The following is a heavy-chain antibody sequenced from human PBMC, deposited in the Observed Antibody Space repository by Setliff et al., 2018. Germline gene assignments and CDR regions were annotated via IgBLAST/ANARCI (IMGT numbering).Heavy chain of an antibody. V-gene: IGHV3-23*01. CDR2: TYASGAT. Sequence: GGSLRLSCAASGFTFSTYAMSWVRQAPGKGLEWVSVTYASGATNYADSVKGRFIISRDDSKNTLYLQMNNLRGEDTAVYYCRLWFEETMRDYWGQGTLVTVSS. D-gene: IGHD3-10*01. CDR3: RLWFEETMRDY. J-gene: IGHJ4*02. CDR1: GFTFSTYA.